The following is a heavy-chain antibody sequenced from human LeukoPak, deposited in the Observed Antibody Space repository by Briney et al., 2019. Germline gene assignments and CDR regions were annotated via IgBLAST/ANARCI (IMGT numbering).Heavy chain of an antibody. Sequence: SENLSLTCTVSGGSISSYYWSWIRQPPGKGLEWIGYIYYSGSTNYNPSLKSRVTISVDTSKNQFSLKLSSVTAADTAVYYCARGYGSDDYWGQGTLVTVSS. CDR2: IYYSGST. V-gene: IGHV4-59*12. J-gene: IGHJ4*02. D-gene: IGHD3-10*01. CDR3: ARGYGSDDY. CDR1: GGSISSYY.